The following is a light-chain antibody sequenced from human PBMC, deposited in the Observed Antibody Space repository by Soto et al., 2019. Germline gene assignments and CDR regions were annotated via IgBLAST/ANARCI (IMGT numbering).Light chain of an antibody. V-gene: IGKV1-39*01. CDR1: QTISTY. CDR3: QQSYRTPLT. CDR2: AAS. Sequence: DIQMTQSPSSLSASVGDRVTIICRASQTISTYLNWYQQKPGKAPKLLIHAASSLQSGVPSRFSGSGSGTDFTLTISSLQPEDFATYYGQQSYRTPLTFGPGTKVDMK. J-gene: IGKJ3*01.